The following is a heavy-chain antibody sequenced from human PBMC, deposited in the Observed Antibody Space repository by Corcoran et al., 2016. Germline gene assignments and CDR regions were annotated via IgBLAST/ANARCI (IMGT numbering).Heavy chain of an antibody. V-gene: IGHV1-2*02. D-gene: IGHD6-25*01. CDR1: GYTFTGYY. CDR2: INPNSGGT. Sequence: QVQLVQSGAEVKKPGASVKVSCKASGYTFTGYYMHWVRQAPGQGLEWMGWINPNSGGTNYAQKFQGRVTMTRDTSISTAYMELSRLRSDDTAVYYCAREYVSGFRGRAFDPWGQVTLVTVSS. CDR3: AREYVSGFRGRAFDP. J-gene: IGHJ5*02.